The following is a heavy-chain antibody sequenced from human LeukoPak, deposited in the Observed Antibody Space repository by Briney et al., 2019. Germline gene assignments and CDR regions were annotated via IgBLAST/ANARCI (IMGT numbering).Heavy chain of an antibody. CDR1: GYTFTSYY. Sequence: ASVKVSCKASGYTFTSYYLHWVRQAPGQGLEWIGIVNPTGGSTTYAQKFQGRVTMTRDTSTNTVYMELSSLRSDGTAVYYCAREEVAAPGTSYSYGMDVWGKGFTVTVSS. CDR2: VNPTGGST. CDR3: AREEVAAPGTSYSYGMDV. V-gene: IGHV1-46*01. D-gene: IGHD6-19*01. J-gene: IGHJ6*04.